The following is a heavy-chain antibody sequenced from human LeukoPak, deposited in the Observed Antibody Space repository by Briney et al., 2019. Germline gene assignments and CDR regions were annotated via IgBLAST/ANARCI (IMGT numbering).Heavy chain of an antibody. CDR1: GFTFSSYA. V-gene: IGHV3-23*01. J-gene: IGHJ3*02. CDR3: ARARDSRANAFDI. Sequence: GGSLRLSCAASGFTFSSYAMSWVRQAPGKGLEWVSTISNSGGTTYYADSVKGRFTISRDDSENTLYLQMNSLRAEDTAVYYCARARDSRANAFDIWGQGTMVTVSS. D-gene: IGHD3-22*01. CDR2: ISNSGGTT.